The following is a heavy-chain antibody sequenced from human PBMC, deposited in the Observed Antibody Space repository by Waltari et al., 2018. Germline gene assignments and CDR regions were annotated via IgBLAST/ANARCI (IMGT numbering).Heavy chain of an antibody. J-gene: IGHJ5*02. CDR3: VAPSWNSASCYALDH. CDR2: MSKDAMAT. D-gene: IGHD2-2*01. Sequence: EVQLLESGGGLVQPGGSLSLSCSASVLTFGWTIIHWVRQAPGQALEFVVKMSKDAMATYYAYSVQGRVTNSRYNSKNTRFLQMNTLSPEDTAVYYCVAPSWNSASCYALDHWGQGSLFTVSP. V-gene: IGHV3-64D*06. CDR1: VLTFGWTI.